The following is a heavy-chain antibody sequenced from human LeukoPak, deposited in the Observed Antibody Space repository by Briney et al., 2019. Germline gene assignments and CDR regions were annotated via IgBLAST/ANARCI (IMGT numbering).Heavy chain of an antibody. CDR3: ARDGSSSWYRNNWFDP. V-gene: IGHV3-30*04. J-gene: IGHJ5*02. D-gene: IGHD6-13*01. Sequence: GGSLRLSCAASGFTFSSYAMHWVRQAPGKGLEWVAVISYDGSNKYYADSVKGRFTTSRDNAKNSLYLQMNSLRAEDTAVYYCARDGSSSWYRNNWFDPWGQGTLVTVSS. CDR1: GFTFSSYA. CDR2: ISYDGSNK.